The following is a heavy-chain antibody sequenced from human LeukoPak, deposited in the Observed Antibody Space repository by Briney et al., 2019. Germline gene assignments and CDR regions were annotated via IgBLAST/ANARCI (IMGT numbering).Heavy chain of an antibody. D-gene: IGHD2-21*01. CDR2: IVVGSGNT. CDR1: RFTFTSSA. CDR3: AAVFVFTFAIPPP. V-gene: IGHV1-58*02. J-gene: IGHJ5*02. Sequence: SVKVSCKAPRFTFTSSAMQWVRQARGQRLEWIGWIVVGSGNTNYAQKFQERVTITRDMSTRTAYMELSSLRSEDTAVYYCAAVFVFTFAIPPPWGQGTLVTVSS.